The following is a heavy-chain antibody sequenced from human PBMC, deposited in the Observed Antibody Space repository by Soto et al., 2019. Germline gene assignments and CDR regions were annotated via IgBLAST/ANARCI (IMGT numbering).Heavy chain of an antibody. CDR1: GYTFTSYY. CDR3: ARSFYPRAGECWFDP. J-gene: IGHJ5*02. CDR2: INPSGGST. D-gene: IGHD3-16*01. Sequence: RASVKVSCKASGYTFTSYYMHWVRQAPGQGLEWMGIINPSGGSTSYAQKFQGRVTMTRDTSTSAVYMELSSLRSEDTAVYYCARSFYPRAGECWFDPWGQGTLVTVSS. V-gene: IGHV1-46*01.